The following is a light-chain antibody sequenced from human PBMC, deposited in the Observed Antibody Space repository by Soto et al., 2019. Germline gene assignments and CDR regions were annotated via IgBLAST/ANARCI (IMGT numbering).Light chain of an antibody. CDR2: KAS. Sequence: DIQMTQSPSTLSASVGDRVTITCRASESINSWLAWYQQRPGKAPKLLISKASGLQSGVPSRFSGSGSGTEFTLTINSLQPDDFATYYCPQYHNYPWTFGQGTKM. J-gene: IGKJ1*01. CDR3: PQYHNYPWT. V-gene: IGKV1-5*03. CDR1: ESINSW.